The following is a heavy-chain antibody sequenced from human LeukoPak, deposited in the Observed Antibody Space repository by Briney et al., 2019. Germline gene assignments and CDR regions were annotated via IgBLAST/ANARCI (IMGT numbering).Heavy chain of an antibody. Sequence: GGSLRPSCAASGFTFSSYSMNWVRQAPGKGLEWVSSISSSSSYIYYADSVKGRFTISRDNAKNSLYLQMNSLRAEDTAVYYCARDPSGRYYDFWSGRYYYYYYYMDVWGKGTTVTVSS. D-gene: IGHD3-3*01. CDR3: ARDPSGRYYDFWSGRYYYYYYYMDV. CDR2: ISSSSSYI. CDR1: GFTFSSYS. J-gene: IGHJ6*03. V-gene: IGHV3-21*01.